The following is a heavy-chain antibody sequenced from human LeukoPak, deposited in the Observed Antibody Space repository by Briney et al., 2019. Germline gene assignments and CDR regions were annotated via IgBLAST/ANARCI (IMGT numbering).Heavy chain of an antibody. D-gene: IGHD6-19*01. V-gene: IGHV1-69*13. CDR1: GGTFNNYA. Sequence: ASVKVSCKASGGTFNNYAFSWVRQAPGQGLEWMGGIIPIFDTAHYAQKFQGRVTIAADESTSTAYMELSSLRSEDTAVYYCAKSSSSGYPDAFDIWGQGTMVTVSS. J-gene: IGHJ3*02. CDR2: IIPIFDTA. CDR3: AKSSSSGYPDAFDI.